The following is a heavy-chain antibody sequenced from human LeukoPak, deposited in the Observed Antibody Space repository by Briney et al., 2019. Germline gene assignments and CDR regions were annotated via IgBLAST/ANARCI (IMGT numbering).Heavy chain of an antibody. CDR2: ISAYNGNT. D-gene: IGHD2-15*01. V-gene: IGHV1-18*01. CDR3: ARDNRVVVVATLDYFDY. Sequence: ASVKVSCKASDYTFTSYGISWVRQAPGQGLEWMGWISAYNGNTNYAQKLQGRVTMTTDTSTSTAYMELRSLRSDDTAVYYCARDNRVVVVATLDYFDYWGQGTLVTVSS. CDR1: DYTFTSYG. J-gene: IGHJ4*02.